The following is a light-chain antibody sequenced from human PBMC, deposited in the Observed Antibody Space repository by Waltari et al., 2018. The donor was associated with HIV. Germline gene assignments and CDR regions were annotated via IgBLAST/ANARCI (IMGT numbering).Light chain of an antibody. J-gene: IGLJ2*01. V-gene: IGLV1-47*01. Sequence: QSVLTQPPSASGTPGQRVTISCSGSSSNIGSNYVYWYQQLPGPAPKLLIYRNNQRPSGVPDRFSGAKSGTSASLAISVLRSEDEADYYCAAWDDSLSVVFGGGTKLTVL. CDR1: SSNIGSNY. CDR2: RNN. CDR3: AAWDDSLSVV.